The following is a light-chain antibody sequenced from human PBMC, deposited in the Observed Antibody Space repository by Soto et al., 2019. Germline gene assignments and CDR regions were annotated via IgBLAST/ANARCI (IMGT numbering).Light chain of an antibody. V-gene: IGKV3-11*01. CDR3: QQRSSWPIT. CDR1: QSVTSY. J-gene: IGKJ5*01. CDR2: DAS. Sequence: EIVLTQSPATLSLSPGERATLSCRASQSVTSYLAWYQQRPGQAPRLLIYDASRRATGIPARFSGSGSGADFTLTISTLEPEDFAVYYCQQRSSWPITFGPGTRLEIK.